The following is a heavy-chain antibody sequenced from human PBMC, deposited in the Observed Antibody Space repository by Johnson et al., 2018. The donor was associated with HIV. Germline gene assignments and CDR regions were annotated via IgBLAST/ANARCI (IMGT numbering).Heavy chain of an antibody. J-gene: IGHJ3*02. V-gene: IGHV3-64*01. CDR2: ISSNGGST. CDR1: GFTFSRYA. D-gene: IGHD3-16*01. CDR3: AREESSPGGVAFDI. Sequence: VQLVESGGGLVQPGGSPRLSCVASGFTFSRYAIHWVRQAPGKGLEYVSGISSNGGSTYYAHSVKGRFIISRDNSKNTLYLQMGSLRAEDMAVYYCAREESSPGGVAFDIWGQGTMVTVSS.